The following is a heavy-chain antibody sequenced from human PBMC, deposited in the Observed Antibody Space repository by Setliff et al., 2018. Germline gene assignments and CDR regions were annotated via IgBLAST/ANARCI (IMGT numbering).Heavy chain of an antibody. V-gene: IGHV4-59*01. CDR3: ARDNRARHYMDV. CDR2: VDHSGST. D-gene: IGHD3-10*01. CDR1: GGFTSSFY. J-gene: IGHJ6*03. Sequence: PSETLSLTCTISGGFTSSFYWSWIRQAPGKGLEWIGYVDHSGSTNFSPSLKSRGTISVDTSKTQVSLTLTSVTAADTAVYYCARDNRARHYMDVWGKGTAVTVSS.